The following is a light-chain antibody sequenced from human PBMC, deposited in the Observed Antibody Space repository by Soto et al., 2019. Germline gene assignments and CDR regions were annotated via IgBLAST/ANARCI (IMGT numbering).Light chain of an antibody. J-gene: IGKJ3*01. V-gene: IGKV3-20*01. CDR1: QSINNRY. CDR3: QQFGSSPGCT. Sequence: EIVLTQSPATLSLSPGERATLSCRASQSINNRYLAWYQQKPGQAPRLLSYAESISATGIPDRFGGSGSGTDFTVTISSLEPEDFAVYYGQQFGSSPGCTFGPGTKVDIK. CDR2: AES.